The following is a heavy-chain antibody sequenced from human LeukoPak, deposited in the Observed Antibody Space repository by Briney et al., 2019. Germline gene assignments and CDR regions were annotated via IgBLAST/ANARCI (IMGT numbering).Heavy chain of an antibody. CDR3: ARRLLGYCSGGSCEYYFDY. V-gene: IGHV5-51*01. D-gene: IGHD2-15*01. CDR1: GYRFTSYW. CDR2: IYPGDSDT. J-gene: IGHJ4*02. Sequence: GESLKISCKGSGYRFTSYWIGWVRQMPGKGLGWMGIIYPGDSDTRYSPSFQGQVTISADKSISTAYLQWSSLKASDTAMYYCARRLLGYCSGGSCEYYFDYWGQGTLVTVSS.